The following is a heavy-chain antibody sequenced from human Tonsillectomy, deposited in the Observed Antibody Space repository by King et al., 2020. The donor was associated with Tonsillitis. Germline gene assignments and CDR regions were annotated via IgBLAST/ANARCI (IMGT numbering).Heavy chain of an antibody. CDR3: AREVRSGGYWVGFHY. CDR1: GASISNYY. V-gene: IGHV4-59*01. Sequence: QVQLQESGPGLVKPSETLSLTCTVSGASISNYYWSWIRQPPGKGLEWIGDIYFRGSTNYNPSLKIRITISVDTSKNQFSLKLSSVTAADTAVYYCAREVRSGGYWVGFHYWGQGTLVTVSS. D-gene: IGHD1-26*01. J-gene: IGHJ4*02. CDR2: IYFRGST.